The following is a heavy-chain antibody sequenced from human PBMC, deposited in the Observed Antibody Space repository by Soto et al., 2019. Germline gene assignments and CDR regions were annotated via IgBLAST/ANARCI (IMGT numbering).Heavy chain of an antibody. V-gene: IGHV3-23*04. Sequence: EVQLVESGGGLVQPGGSLRLSCAASGFTFNNFALTWVRQAPGKGLEWVSTISGAGANTYYADSVKGRFTISRDNSKNTLYLQMFSLRAEDTAVYFCAKDRDVVVVIAAAATGAFDVWGQGTIVTVSS. J-gene: IGHJ3*01. CDR2: ISGAGANT. CDR1: GFTFNNFA. CDR3: AKDRDVVVVIAAAATGAFDV. D-gene: IGHD2-15*01.